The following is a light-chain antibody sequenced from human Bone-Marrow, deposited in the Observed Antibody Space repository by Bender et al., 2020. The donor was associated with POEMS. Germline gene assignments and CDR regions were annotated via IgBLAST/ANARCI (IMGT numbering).Light chain of an antibody. Sequence: QSALTQPASVSGSPGQSITISCSGSSSDVGRYNLVSWYQQHSGKAPKVMIYEVTKRPSGVSNRFSGSKSGTSASLAISGLRSEDEADYYCAAWDDSLSGQVFGGGTKLTVL. J-gene: IGLJ2*01. CDR2: EVT. CDR1: SSDVGRYNL. CDR3: AAWDDSLSGQV. V-gene: IGLV2-14*02.